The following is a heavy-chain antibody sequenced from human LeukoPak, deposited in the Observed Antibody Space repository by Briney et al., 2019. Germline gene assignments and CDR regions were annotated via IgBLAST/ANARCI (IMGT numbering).Heavy chain of an antibody. J-gene: IGHJ6*02. CDR2: ISYDGSNK. V-gene: IGHV3-30-3*01. Sequence: GGSLRLSCAASGFTFSSYAMHWVRQAPGKGLEWVAVISYDGSNKYYADSVKGRSTISRDNSKNTLYLQMNSLRAEDTAVYYCARTLVVVMYYGMDVWGQGTTVTVSS. D-gene: IGHD3-22*01. CDR3: ARTLVVVMYYGMDV. CDR1: GFTFSSYA.